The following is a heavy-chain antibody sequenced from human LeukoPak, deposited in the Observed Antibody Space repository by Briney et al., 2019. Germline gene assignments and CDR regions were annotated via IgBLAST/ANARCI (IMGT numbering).Heavy chain of an antibody. J-gene: IGHJ1*01. CDR2: IYSGGSA. D-gene: IGHD1-26*01. Sequence: GGSLRLSCAASGFTVSSNYMSWVRQAPGKGLEWVSVIYSGGSAYYADSVKGRFTIPRDNSKKTLYLQMNSLRAEDTGVYYCARDTLVGATQYWGQGTLVTVSS. CDR1: GFTVSSNY. CDR3: ARDTLVGATQY. V-gene: IGHV3-66*02.